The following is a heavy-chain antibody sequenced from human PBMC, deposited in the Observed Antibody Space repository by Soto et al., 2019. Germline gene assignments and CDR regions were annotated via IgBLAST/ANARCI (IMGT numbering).Heavy chain of an antibody. CDR2: IYYSGST. CDR1: GGSISSYY. J-gene: IGHJ6*03. V-gene: IGHV4-59*01. D-gene: IGHD3-10*01. Sequence: SETLSLTCTVSGGSISSYYWSWIRQPPGKGLEWIGYIYYSGSTNYNPSLKSRVTISVDTSKNQFSLKLSSVTAADTAVYYCASDITSAVLAIYSYYMDVWAKGPRSPSP. CDR3: ASDITSAVLAIYSYYMDV.